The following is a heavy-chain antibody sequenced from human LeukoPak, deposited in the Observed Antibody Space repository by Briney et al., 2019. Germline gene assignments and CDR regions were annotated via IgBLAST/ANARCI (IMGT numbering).Heavy chain of an antibody. D-gene: IGHD3-3*01. J-gene: IGHJ4*02. CDR1: GFTFSNYE. CDR3: ARSFAN. Sequence: GGSLRLSCVGSGFTFSNYEMNWVRQAPGKGLEWVSYISESGSTIYYADSAKGRFTISRDNTKNSLYLQMNSLRAEDTAVYYCARSFANWGQGTLVTVSS. V-gene: IGHV3-48*03. CDR2: ISESGSTI.